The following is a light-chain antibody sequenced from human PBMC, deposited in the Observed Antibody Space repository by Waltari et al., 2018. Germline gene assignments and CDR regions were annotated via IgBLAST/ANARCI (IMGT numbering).Light chain of an antibody. CDR3: QQAKSFPLT. Sequence: DIQMTQSPSSVSASVGDRVTITCRASQGISSWLVWYQHKPGKAPRVLISAASNLHSEVPSRFSGSGSGTHFTLTISSLQPEDFGTYYCQQAKSFPLTFGGGTRVEMK. J-gene: IGKJ4*01. V-gene: IGKV1D-12*01. CDR2: AAS. CDR1: QGISSW.